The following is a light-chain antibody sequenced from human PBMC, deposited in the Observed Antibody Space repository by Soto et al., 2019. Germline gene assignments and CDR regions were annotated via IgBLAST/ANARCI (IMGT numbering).Light chain of an antibody. CDR3: HQSSSTPRT. J-gene: IGKJ4*01. CDR1: QSVFNH. Sequence: DVQMTQSPSSLSASVGDSVTITCRASQSVFNHLSWFQQRPGKGPKLLIYDASSLHAGVPSRFSGSGYGTDCTLTISTVQPEDSAIYYCHQSSSTPRTFGGGTRVELK. V-gene: IGKV1-39*01. CDR2: DAS.